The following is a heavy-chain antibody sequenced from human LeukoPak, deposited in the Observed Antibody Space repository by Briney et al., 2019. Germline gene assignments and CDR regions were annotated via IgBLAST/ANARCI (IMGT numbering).Heavy chain of an antibody. CDR3: ARDLRYSSGWYELDY. V-gene: IGHV4-4*07. CDR2: IYTSGST. J-gene: IGHJ4*02. D-gene: IGHD6-19*01. CDR1: GGSISSYY. Sequence: SETLSVTCTVSGGSISSYYWSWIRQPAGKGLEWIGRIYTSGSTNYNPSLKSRVTMSVDTSKNQFSLKLSSVTAADTAVYYCARDLRYSSGWYELDYCSQATLVTIPS.